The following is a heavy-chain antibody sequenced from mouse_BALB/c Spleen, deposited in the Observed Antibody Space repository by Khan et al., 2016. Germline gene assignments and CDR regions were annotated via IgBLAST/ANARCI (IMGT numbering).Heavy chain of an antibody. Sequence: QVQLQQSGAELMKPGASVKISCKATGYTFSNYWIEWVKQRPGHGLEWIGDILPGNANSNYNENLKGKAILTADTSSNTAYMQLSSLTSEDSAVYYCARAWYSMDYWGQGTSVTVSS. CDR2: ILPGNANS. D-gene: IGHD2-1*01. J-gene: IGHJ4*01. CDR1: GYTFSNYW. V-gene: IGHV1-9*01. CDR3: ARAWYSMDY.